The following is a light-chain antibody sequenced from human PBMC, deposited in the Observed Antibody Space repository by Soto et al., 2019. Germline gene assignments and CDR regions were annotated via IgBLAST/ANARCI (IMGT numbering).Light chain of an antibody. CDR3: SSYASSTSYV. CDR2: EVS. J-gene: IGLJ1*01. V-gene: IGLV2-18*02. Sequence: QSVLAQPPSVSGSPGQSVTISCTGTSSDVGSYNHVSWYQQPPGTAPKLMIYEVSNRPSGVPDRFSGSKSGNTASLTISGLQAEDEADYYLSSYASSTSYVFGTGTKVTVL. CDR1: SSDVGSYNH.